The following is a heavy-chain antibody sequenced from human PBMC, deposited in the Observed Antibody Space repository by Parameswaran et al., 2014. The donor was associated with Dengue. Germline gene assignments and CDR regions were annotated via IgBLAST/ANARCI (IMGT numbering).Heavy chain of an antibody. J-gene: IGHJ6*02. CDR3: ARGHYYYGMDV. CDR2: IYYSGST. Sequence: PGKGLEWIGYIYYSGSTNYNPSLKSRVTISVDTSKNQFSLKLSSVTAADTAVYYCARGHYYYGMDVWGQGDHGHRLL. V-gene: IGHV4-59*13.